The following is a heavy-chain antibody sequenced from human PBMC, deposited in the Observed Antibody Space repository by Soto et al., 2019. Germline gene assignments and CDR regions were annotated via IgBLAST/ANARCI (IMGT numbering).Heavy chain of an antibody. V-gene: IGHV3-21*01. CDR1: GFIFSTYS. CDR3: ARERIVGATSPLKY. CDR2: ISSNSDYI. Sequence: GGSLRLSCAASGFIFSTYSMNWVRQAPGKGLEWVSSISSNSDYIYYADSVKGRFTISRDNAKNSLYLQMNRLRVEDTAVYYCARERIVGATSPLKYWGQGILVTVSS. D-gene: IGHD1-26*01. J-gene: IGHJ4*02.